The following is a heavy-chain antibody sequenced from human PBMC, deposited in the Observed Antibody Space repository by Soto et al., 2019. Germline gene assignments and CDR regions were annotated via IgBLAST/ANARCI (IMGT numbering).Heavy chain of an antibody. V-gene: IGHV1-3*01. CDR2: INAGNGNT. D-gene: IGHD6-19*01. Sequence: ASVKVSCKASGYTFTSYAMHWVRQAPGQRLEWMGWINAGNGNTKYSQKFQGRVTITRDTSASTAYMELSSLRSEDTAVYYCARDGLSIAVAGMRPIGLFDIWGQGKMVNVSS. CDR1: GYTFTSYA. CDR3: ARDGLSIAVAGMRPIGLFDI. J-gene: IGHJ3*02.